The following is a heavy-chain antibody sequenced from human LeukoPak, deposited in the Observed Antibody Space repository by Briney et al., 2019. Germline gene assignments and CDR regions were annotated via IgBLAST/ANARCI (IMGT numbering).Heavy chain of an antibody. D-gene: IGHD6-13*01. V-gene: IGHV3-21*01. Sequence: GGSLRLSCAASAFSMNDFWMHWVRQGPGKGLEWVSSISSGSRYIYYADSVKGRFTISRDNANDSLYLQMNSLRAEDTAVYYCARGGTYSSSPLDYWGQGTLVTVSS. CDR2: ISSGSRYI. J-gene: IGHJ4*02. CDR3: ARGGTYSSSPLDY. CDR1: AFSMNDFW.